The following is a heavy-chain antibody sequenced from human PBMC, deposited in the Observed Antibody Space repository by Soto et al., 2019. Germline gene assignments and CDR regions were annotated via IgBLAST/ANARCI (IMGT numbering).Heavy chain of an antibody. CDR3: AKSERVTVSIAAFHGDS. D-gene: IGHD2-15*01. CDR1: GFTFSNYA. J-gene: IGHJ4*02. Sequence: VQLVESGGGVVQPGRSLRLSCAASGFTFSNYAMSWVRQAPGKGLEWVSAISGSGRETYYADSFKGRFTISRDNSKSTLSLQMSGLRVEDAAVYYCAKSERVTVSIAAFHGDSWGQGTLVTVSS. V-gene: IGHV3-23*04. CDR2: ISGSGRET.